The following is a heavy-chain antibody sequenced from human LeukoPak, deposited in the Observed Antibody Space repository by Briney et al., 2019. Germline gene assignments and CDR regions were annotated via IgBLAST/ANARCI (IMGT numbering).Heavy chain of an antibody. V-gene: IGHV1-2*02. CDR1: GYTFTTYY. Sequence: AAVKVSCKTSGYTFTTYYVHWVRQAPGQGLEWMGLIRPHDGSTLFAEMFQGRVTMTRDTSISTAYMELSRLRSDDTAVYYCAREGRGWAFDIWGQGTMVTVSS. CDR3: AREGRGWAFDI. J-gene: IGHJ3*02. CDR2: IRPHDGST. D-gene: IGHD2-15*01.